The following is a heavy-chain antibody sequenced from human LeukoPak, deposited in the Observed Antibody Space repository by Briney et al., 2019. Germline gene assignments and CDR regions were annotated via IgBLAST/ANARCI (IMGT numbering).Heavy chain of an antibody. Sequence: GGSLRLSCAASGFTFSSYGMHWVRQAPGKGLEWVAFIRYDGSNKYYADSVKGRFTISRDNSKNTLYLQMNSLRAEDTAVYYCAKETYYYDSSGYLFDYWGQGTLVTVSS. D-gene: IGHD3-22*01. J-gene: IGHJ4*02. CDR3: AKETYYYDSSGYLFDY. CDR2: IRYDGSNK. V-gene: IGHV3-30*02. CDR1: GFTFSSYG.